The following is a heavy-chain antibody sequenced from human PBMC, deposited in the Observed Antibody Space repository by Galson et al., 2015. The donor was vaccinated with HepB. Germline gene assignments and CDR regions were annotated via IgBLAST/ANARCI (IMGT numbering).Heavy chain of an antibody. CDR1: GYTFTSYD. CDR3: ARGRAPGIAVAGTDFDY. J-gene: IGHJ4*02. D-gene: IGHD6-19*01. Sequence: CKASGYTFTSYDINWVRQATGQGLEWMGWMNPNSGNTGYAQKFQGRVTMTRNTSISTAYMELSSLRSEDTAAYYCARGRAPGIAVAGTDFDYWGQGTLVTVSS. V-gene: IGHV1-8*01. CDR2: MNPNSGNT.